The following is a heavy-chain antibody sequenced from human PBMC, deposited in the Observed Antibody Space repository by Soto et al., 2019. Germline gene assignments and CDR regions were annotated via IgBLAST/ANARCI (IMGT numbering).Heavy chain of an antibody. CDR2: ISGRGDST. D-gene: IGHD3-9*01. CDR1: GFTFSTYA. Sequence: EVQLLESEGGLVQPGGSLRLSCAASGFTFSTYAMTWVRQAPGKGLEWVSSISGRGDSTYYADSVKGRFTISRDNSKNTLYLQMNSLRAEDTAVYYCVKDPSTDWPYYFDFWGQGTLVTVSS. V-gene: IGHV3-23*01. J-gene: IGHJ4*02. CDR3: VKDPSTDWPYYFDF.